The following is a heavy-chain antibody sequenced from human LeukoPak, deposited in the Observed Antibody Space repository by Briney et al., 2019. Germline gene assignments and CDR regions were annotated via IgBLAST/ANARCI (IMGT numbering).Heavy chain of an antibody. Sequence: GGSLRLSCAASGFTFSSYSMNWVRQAPGKGLEWVSYISSSSSTIYYADSVKGRFTISRDNSKSTLYLQMNSLRDDDSAAYFCARVYLERLTAGYFDHWGQGTQVTVSP. V-gene: IGHV3-48*02. J-gene: IGHJ4*02. CDR1: GFTFSSYS. D-gene: IGHD2-8*01. CDR2: ISSSSSTI. CDR3: ARVYLERLTAGYFDH.